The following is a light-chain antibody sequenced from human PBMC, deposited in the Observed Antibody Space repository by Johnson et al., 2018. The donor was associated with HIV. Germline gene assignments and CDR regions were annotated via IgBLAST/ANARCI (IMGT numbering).Light chain of an antibody. J-gene: IGLJ1*01. CDR2: ENN. V-gene: IGLV1-51*02. CDR3: GTWDSSLSAYV. CDR1: SSNIGNNY. Sequence: QSVLTQPPSVSAAPVQKVTISCSGSSSNIGNNYVSWYQQLPGTAPKLLIYENNKRPSGIPDRFSGSKSDTSATLGITGLQTGDEADYYCGTWDSSLSAYVFGTGTKVTVL.